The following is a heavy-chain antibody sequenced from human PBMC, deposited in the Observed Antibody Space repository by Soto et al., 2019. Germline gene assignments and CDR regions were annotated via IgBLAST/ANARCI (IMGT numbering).Heavy chain of an antibody. D-gene: IGHD6-19*01. CDR3: ARGRVEDSSGWATYFDY. V-gene: IGHV3-64*01. CDR2: INTNGVNT. Sequence: EVQLVESGGGLVQPGGSLRLSCAASGFTLSGYSMFWVRQAPGKGLEYVSAINTNGVNTFYAKSVKGRFTISRDNSKNRMYLKMGSLRAEDMAVYYCARGRVEDSSGWATYFDYWGQGTLVTVSS. J-gene: IGHJ4*02. CDR1: GFTLSGYS.